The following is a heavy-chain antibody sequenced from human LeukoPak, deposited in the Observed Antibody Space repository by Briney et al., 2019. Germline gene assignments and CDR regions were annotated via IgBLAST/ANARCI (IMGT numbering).Heavy chain of an antibody. V-gene: IGHV3-23*01. D-gene: IGHD6-19*01. CDR2: ISGSGGST. CDR1: GFTFSSYW. Sequence: AGGSLRLSCAASGFTFSSYWMSWVRQAPGKGLEWVSAISGSGGSTYYADSVKGRFTISRDNSKNTLYLQMNSLRAEDTAVYYCAKDRASSGWMLKYWGQGTLVTVSS. J-gene: IGHJ4*02. CDR3: AKDRASSGWMLKY.